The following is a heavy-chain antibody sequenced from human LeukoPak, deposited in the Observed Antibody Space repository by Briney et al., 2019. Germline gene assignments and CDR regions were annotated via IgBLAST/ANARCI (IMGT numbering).Heavy chain of an antibody. Sequence: TPSETLSLTCTVSGGSISSYYWSWIRQPPGKGLEWIGYIYYSGSTNYNPSLKSRVTISVDTSKNQFSLKLSSVTAADTAVYYCARATGIFHFDIWGQGTMVTVSP. D-gene: IGHD1-14*01. CDR2: IYYSGST. J-gene: IGHJ3*02. CDR3: ARATGIFHFDI. V-gene: IGHV4-59*08. CDR1: GGSISSYY.